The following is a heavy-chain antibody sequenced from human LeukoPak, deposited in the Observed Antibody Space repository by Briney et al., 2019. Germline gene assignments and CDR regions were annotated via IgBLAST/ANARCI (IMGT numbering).Heavy chain of an antibody. CDR2: ISSSSSTI. Sequence: GGSLRLSCAASGFTFSSYSMNWVRQAPGKGLEWVSYISSSSSTIYYADSVKGRFTISRDNAKNSLYLQVNSLRAEDTAVYYCARRTNYYDSSGYHFDYWGQGTLVTVSS. CDR1: GFTFSSYS. CDR3: ARRTNYYDSSGYHFDY. D-gene: IGHD3-22*01. J-gene: IGHJ4*02. V-gene: IGHV3-48*01.